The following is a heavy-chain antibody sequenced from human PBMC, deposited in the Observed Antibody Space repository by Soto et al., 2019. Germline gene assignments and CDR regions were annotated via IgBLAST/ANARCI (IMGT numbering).Heavy chain of an antibody. CDR2: IDYDGTTT. D-gene: IGHD6-13*01. Sequence: GGSLRLSCAASGFASDSYWMHWVRQVPGESPVWVSRIDYDGTTTTYADSVKGRFTISRDNAKNTLYLQMNSLRAEDTAVYYCTRGPRPSSAGTGAYWGQGTLVTVSS. J-gene: IGHJ4*02. CDR3: TRGPRPSSAGTGAY. V-gene: IGHV3-74*01. CDR1: GFASDSYW.